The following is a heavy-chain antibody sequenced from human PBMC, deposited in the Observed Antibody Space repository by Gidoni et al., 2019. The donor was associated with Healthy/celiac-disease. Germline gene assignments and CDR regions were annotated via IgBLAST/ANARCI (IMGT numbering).Heavy chain of an antibody. CDR3: ARAVTMVRGKDYYGMDV. Sequence: EVQLVESVGGLVHPGGSLRLSCAASGFPFSTYWMSWVRQAPGKGLEWVDNRKKEGSEKYYVDAVKGRFTISRNNAKNSLYLQMNSLRAEETDVYYCARAVTMVRGKDYYGMDVGGQGTTVTVSS. J-gene: IGHJ6*02. CDR1: GFPFSTYW. D-gene: IGHD3-10*01. CDR2: RKKEGSEK. V-gene: IGHV3-7*03.